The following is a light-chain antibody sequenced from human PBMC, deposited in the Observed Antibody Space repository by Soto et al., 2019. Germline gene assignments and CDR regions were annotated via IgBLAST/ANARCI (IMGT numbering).Light chain of an antibody. V-gene: IGKV1-5*01. CDR2: DAS. J-gene: IGKJ1*01. Sequence: DIQMTQSPSTLSASVGDRVTITCRASQSISSWLAWYQQKPGKAPKLLIYDASSLESGVPSRFSGSGSGTEFTLTISSLQPDDFATYYCQQYNSHGTFDQGTKVEIK. CDR1: QSISSW. CDR3: QQYNSHGT.